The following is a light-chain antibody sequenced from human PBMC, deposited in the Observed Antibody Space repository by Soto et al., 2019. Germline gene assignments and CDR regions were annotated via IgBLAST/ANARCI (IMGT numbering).Light chain of an antibody. CDR2: WAS. V-gene: IGKV4-1*01. CDR3: QQYYSTPQT. Sequence: DIVMTQSPDSLAVSLGERATINCKSSQSVLHSSNNKNYLAWYQQKPGQSPKLLSYWASTRESGVPDRFSGSGSGTDFTLTISSLQADDVAVYYCQQYYSTPQTFGQGTKLEIK. J-gene: IGKJ2*01. CDR1: QSVLHSSNNKNY.